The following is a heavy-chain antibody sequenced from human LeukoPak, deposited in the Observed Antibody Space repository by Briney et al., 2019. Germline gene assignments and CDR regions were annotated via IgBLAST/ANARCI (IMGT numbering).Heavy chain of an antibody. CDR1: GGSVSSGSYY. CDR2: IYYSGST. J-gene: IGHJ4*02. V-gene: IGHV4-61*01. D-gene: IGHD3-10*01. Sequence: PSETLSLTCTVSGGSVSSGSYYWSWIRQPPGKGLEWIGYIYYSGSTNYNPSLKSRVTISVDTSKNQFSLKLSSVTAADTAVYYCARVKYYYGSGTFDYWGQGTLVTVSS. CDR3: ARVKYYYGSGTFDY.